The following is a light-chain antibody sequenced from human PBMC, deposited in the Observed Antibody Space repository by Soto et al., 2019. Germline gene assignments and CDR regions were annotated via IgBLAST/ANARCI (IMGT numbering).Light chain of an antibody. CDR1: QSISSW. V-gene: IGKV1-5*01. CDR2: DAS. Sequence: DIQMTQSPSTLSASVGDRVTITCRASQSISSWLAWYQQKPGKAPKLLIYDASSLESGVPSRFSGSGSGTECTLTISSLQPDDFATYYCQQYNSYSRTFGQGTKV. CDR3: QQYNSYSRT. J-gene: IGKJ1*01.